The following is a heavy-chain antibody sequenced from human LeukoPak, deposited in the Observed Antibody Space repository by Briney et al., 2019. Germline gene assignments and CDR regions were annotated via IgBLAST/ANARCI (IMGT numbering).Heavy chain of an antibody. J-gene: IGHJ4*02. CDR2: IKQDGSEK. D-gene: IGHD1-26*01. CDR1: GFTFSSYS. CDR3: ARDLSGSYVDTDY. V-gene: IGHV3-7*01. Sequence: PGGSLRLSCAASGFTFSSYSMNWVRQAPGKGLEWVANIKQDGSEKYYVDSVKGRFTISRDNAKNSLYLQMNSLRAEDTAVYYCARDLSGSYVDTDYWGQGTLVTVSS.